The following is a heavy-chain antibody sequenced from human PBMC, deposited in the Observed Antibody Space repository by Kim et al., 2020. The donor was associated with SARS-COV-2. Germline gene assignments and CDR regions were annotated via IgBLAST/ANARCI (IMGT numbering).Heavy chain of an antibody. CDR3: AREYCSSTSCYNAFDI. Sequence: SVKGRFTISRDNSKNTLYLQMNSLRAEDTAVYYCAREYCSSTSCYNAFDIWGQGTMVTVSS. J-gene: IGHJ3*02. D-gene: IGHD2-2*02. V-gene: IGHV3-30*07.